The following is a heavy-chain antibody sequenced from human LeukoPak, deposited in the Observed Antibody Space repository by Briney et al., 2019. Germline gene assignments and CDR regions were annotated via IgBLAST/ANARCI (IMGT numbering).Heavy chain of an antibody. D-gene: IGHD6-19*01. CDR2: IKQDGSEK. J-gene: IGHJ4*02. CDR3: GYGSGWIFDC. CDR1: GFTFSSSG. Sequence: QPGRFLRLSCAASGFTFSSSGMHWVRQAPGKGLEWVANIKQDGSEKFYVDSVKGRFTISRDNAKNSLYLQMNSLRVEDTAMYYCGYGSGWIFDCRGQGALVTVSS. V-gene: IGHV3-7*01.